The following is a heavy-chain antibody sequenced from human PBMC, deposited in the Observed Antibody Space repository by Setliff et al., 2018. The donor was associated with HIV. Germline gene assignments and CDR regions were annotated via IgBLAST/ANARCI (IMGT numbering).Heavy chain of an antibody. CDR3: ARHDIGGNQDFDY. J-gene: IGHJ4*02. D-gene: IGHD2-15*01. CDR2: IYHSGST. CDR1: GYSISSGYY. Sequence: PSETLSLTCAVSGYSISSGYYWGWIRQPPGKGLEWIGSIYHSGSTYYNPSLKSRVTISVDTSKNQFSLKLSSVTAADTAVYYCARHDIGGNQDFDYWGQGTLVTVSS. V-gene: IGHV4-38-2*01.